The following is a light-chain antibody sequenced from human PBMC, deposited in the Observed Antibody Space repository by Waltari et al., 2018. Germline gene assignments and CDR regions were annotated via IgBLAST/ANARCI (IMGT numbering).Light chain of an antibody. Sequence: DIVMTQSPDSLAVSLGERATINCKSSQTVLYSANNKNYLTWYQHKPGQPPKLLISWASIRESGVPDRVTGSGSGTDFTLTISSLQAEHVAVYYCQQHYTTPWTFGQGTKVEIK. J-gene: IGKJ1*01. CDR3: QQHYTTPWT. V-gene: IGKV4-1*01. CDR2: WAS. CDR1: QTVLYSANNKNY.